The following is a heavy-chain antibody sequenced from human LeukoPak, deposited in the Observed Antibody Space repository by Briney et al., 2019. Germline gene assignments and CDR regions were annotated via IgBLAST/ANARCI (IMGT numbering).Heavy chain of an antibody. CDR3: ARDHGIAAAAFDY. Sequence: PGGSLRLSCAASGFTFDNYGMHWVRQAPGKGLEWVAFIRSDGSIKYYADSVKGRFTISRDNAKNSLYLQMNSLRAEDTAVYYCARDHGIAAAAFDYWGQGTLVTVSS. CDR2: IRSDGSIK. D-gene: IGHD6-13*01. V-gene: IGHV3-30*02. CDR1: GFTFDNYG. J-gene: IGHJ4*02.